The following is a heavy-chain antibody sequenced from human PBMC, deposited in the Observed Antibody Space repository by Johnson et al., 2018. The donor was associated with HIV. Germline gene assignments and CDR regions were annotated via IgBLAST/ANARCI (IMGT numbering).Heavy chain of an antibody. CDR1: GFTFSSYA. V-gene: IGHV3-30-3*01. Sequence: VQLVESGGGVVQPGRSLRLSCAASGFTFSSYAMHWVRQAPGKGLEWVAVISYDGSNKYYADSVKGRFTISRDNSKNTLYLQMNSLRAEDTAVYYCARWGEQQLVNAFDIWGQGTIVTVSS. CDR3: ARWGEQQLVNAFDI. CDR2: ISYDGSNK. D-gene: IGHD6-13*01. J-gene: IGHJ3*02.